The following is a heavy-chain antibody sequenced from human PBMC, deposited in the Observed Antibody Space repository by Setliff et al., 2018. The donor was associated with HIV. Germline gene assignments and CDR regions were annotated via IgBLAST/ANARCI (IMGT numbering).Heavy chain of an antibody. D-gene: IGHD3-9*01. CDR3: ARGRYFDWLSSISYYYDMDV. CDR1: GYSISNGLY. CDR2: VSDSGSG. Sequence: PSETLSLTCTVSGYSISNGLYWGWIRQPPGKGLEWIGTVSDSGSGHYNPPLNSRVTISVDTSKNQLSLRLSSVTAADTAVYYCARGRYFDWLSSISYYYDMDVWGQGTTVTVSS. V-gene: IGHV4-38-2*02. J-gene: IGHJ6*02.